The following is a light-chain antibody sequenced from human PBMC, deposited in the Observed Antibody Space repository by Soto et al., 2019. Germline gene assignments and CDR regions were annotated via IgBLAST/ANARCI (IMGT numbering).Light chain of an antibody. CDR3: QTWGSGIVV. V-gene: IGLV4-69*02. Sequence: QPVLTQSPSASASLGASVKLTCTLSSGHSNYAIAWHQQQSEKGPRYLMKLNSDGSHSKGDGIPDRFSGSSSGAERYLTISSLQSEGEADYYCQTWGSGIVVFGGGTKVTVL. CDR2: LNSDGSH. J-gene: IGLJ2*01. CDR1: SGHSNYA.